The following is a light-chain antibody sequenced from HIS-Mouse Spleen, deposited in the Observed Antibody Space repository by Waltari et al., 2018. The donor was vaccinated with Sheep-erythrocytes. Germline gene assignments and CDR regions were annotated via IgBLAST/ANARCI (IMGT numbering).Light chain of an antibody. CDR3: MQALQTRT. J-gene: IGKJ1*01. CDR1: QSLLHSNGYDY. CDR2: LVS. V-gene: IGKV2-28*01. Sequence: DIVMTQSPLSLPVAPGEPASISCRSSQSLLHSNGYDYVDWYLQKPGQSPQLLLDLVSGRAAGVPDRWGGSGSGTDFTLKIRRGEAEDVGVYYCMQALQTRTFGQGTKVEIK.